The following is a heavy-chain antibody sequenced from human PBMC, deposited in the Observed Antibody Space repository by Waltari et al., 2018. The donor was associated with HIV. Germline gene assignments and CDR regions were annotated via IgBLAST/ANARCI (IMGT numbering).Heavy chain of an antibody. CDR2: LHFSGYT. D-gene: IGHD3-10*01. CDR3: VRLGSGIYFPTRIDF. V-gene: IGHV4-39*01. Sequence: QVHLQESGPGLLKPAETLSLSCKVSGASISGSNFYWGWIRQPPGKTVEGLGGLHFSGYTFYNPPLKTRLNISVDSSANQVSLTVESVTAADTAHYFCVRLGSGIYFPTRIDFWGRGTLVIVSS. CDR1: GASISGSNFY. J-gene: IGHJ1*01.